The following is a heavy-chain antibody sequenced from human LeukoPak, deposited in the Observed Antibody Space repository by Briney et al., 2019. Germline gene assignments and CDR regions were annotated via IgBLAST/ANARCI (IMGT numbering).Heavy chain of an antibody. D-gene: IGHD1-1*01. CDR1: GYNFVQYG. CDR2: ISPYLGNT. CDR3: ARDDVDNALDN. J-gene: IGHJ4*02. Sequence: ASVKVSCKASGYNFVQYGFSWVRQAPGQGLEWMAWISPYLGNTVFAQRFQDRITLTTDTSTTTAYMELRSLISNDTAVYYCARDDVDNALDNWGQGTPVTVSS. V-gene: IGHV1-18*04.